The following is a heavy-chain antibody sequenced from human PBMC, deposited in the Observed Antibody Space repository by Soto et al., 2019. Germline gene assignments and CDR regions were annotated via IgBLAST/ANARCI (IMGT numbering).Heavy chain of an antibody. CDR1: GITISNYP. Sequence: EVQLLEAGGGLVQPGGSLRLSCAASGITISNYPMSWVRQAPGKGLDWVSGISGSGDRTYYADSAKGRFSISKDISKNSMSLQLDRLGVEDTAVYFCVKDDGGYPSTAPHWGQGTLGTVYS. CDR2: ISGSGDRT. D-gene: IGHD3-22*01. CDR3: VKDDGGYPSTAPH. J-gene: IGHJ4*02. V-gene: IGHV3-23*01.